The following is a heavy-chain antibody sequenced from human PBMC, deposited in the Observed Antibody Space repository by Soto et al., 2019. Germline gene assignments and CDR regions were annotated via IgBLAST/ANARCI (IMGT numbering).Heavy chain of an antibody. Sequence: QVQLQESGPGLVKPSQTLSLTCTVSGGSISSGDYYWSWIRQPPGKGLEWIGYIYYSGSTYYNPSLRRRVTIPVARSRNQFSRELSSVTAADRAVYYWARSGYVIVVVTAIGYAFDIWGQGTMVTVSS. J-gene: IGHJ3*02. V-gene: IGHV4-30-4*01. CDR1: GGSISSGDYY. CDR3: ARSGYVIVVVTAIGYAFDI. D-gene: IGHD2-21*02. CDR2: IYYSGST.